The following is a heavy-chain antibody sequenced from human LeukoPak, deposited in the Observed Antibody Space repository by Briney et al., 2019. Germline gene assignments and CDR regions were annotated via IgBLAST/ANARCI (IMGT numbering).Heavy chain of an antibody. V-gene: IGHV1-8*01. CDR2: MSPVSGIG. CDR3: ARAPMGTAALY. J-gene: IGHJ4*02. D-gene: IGHD2-2*01. CDR1: GYIVNNFD. Sequence: ASVKVSCKASGYIVNNFDINWVRQAPGQGLEWMGWMSPVSGIGGSAQRFQGRVTLTRDTSISTAYMEVSNLRSDDTAFYYCARAPMGTAALYWGQGTLVTVSS.